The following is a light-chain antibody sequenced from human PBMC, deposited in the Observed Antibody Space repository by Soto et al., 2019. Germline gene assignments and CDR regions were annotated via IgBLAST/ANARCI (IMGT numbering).Light chain of an antibody. V-gene: IGKV1-5*01. CDR2: DAS. CDR1: QSISSW. J-gene: IGKJ1*01. CDR3: QQYNSYSWT. Sequence: DIQMTQSPSTLSASVGDRVTITCRASQSISSWLAWYQQXXXXAPKLLIYDASSLESGVPSRFXXSGSGXEXTLTISSLQPDDFATYYCQQYNSYSWTFGQGTKVEIK.